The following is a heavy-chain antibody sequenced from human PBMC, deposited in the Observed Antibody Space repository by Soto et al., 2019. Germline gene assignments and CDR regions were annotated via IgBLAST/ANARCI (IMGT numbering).Heavy chain of an antibody. V-gene: IGHV4-59*12. CDR3: ARPLLTAIDI. J-gene: IGHJ3*02. Sequence: PSETLSLTCTVSVGPISSYYWSWIRQPPGKGLEWIGYIYYSGSTNYNPSLKSRATISVDTSRNQSALKLSSVTAAATAVYCCARPLLTAIDIWGQGTMVTVSS. CDR2: IYYSGST. D-gene: IGHD2-15*01. CDR1: VGPISSYY.